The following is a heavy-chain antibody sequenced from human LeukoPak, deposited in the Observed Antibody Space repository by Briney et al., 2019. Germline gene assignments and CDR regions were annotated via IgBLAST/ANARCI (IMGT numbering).Heavy chain of an antibody. D-gene: IGHD3-22*01. CDR1: GYTFTSYG. CDR3: ARDIHYYDSSGHGPSGY. CDR2: ISAYNGNT. Sequence: ASVKVSCKASGYTFTSYGISWVRQAPGQGLEWMGWISAYNGNTNYAQKLQGSVTMTTDTSTSTAYMELRSLRSDDTAVYYCARDIHYYDSSGHGPSGYWGQGTLVTVSS. J-gene: IGHJ4*02. V-gene: IGHV1-18*01.